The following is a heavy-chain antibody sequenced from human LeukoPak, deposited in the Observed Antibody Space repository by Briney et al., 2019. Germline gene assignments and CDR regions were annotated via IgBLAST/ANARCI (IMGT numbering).Heavy chain of an antibody. Sequence: GGSLRLSCAASGFTFSSYAMSWVRQAPGKGLEWVSAISGSGGSTYYADSVKGRFTISRDSSKNTLYLQMNSLRVEDTAVYYCAKDPLMDYGDYVWNWFDPWGQGTLVTVSS. V-gene: IGHV3-23*01. D-gene: IGHD4-17*01. J-gene: IGHJ5*02. CDR3: AKDPLMDYGDYVWNWFDP. CDR2: ISGSGGST. CDR1: GFTFSSYA.